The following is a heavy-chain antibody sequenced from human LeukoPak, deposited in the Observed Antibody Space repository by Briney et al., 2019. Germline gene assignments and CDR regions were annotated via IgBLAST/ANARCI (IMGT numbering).Heavy chain of an antibody. Sequence: SETLSLTCAVYGGSFSGYYWSWIRQPPGKGLEWIGEINHSGSTNYNPSLRNRVTMSVDTSKNQFSLHLTSVTAADTAVYYCARGYSSSWFYFDSWGQGTLVTVSS. V-gene: IGHV4-34*01. CDR1: GGSFSGYY. CDR2: INHSGST. J-gene: IGHJ4*02. CDR3: ARGYSSSWFYFDS. D-gene: IGHD6-13*01.